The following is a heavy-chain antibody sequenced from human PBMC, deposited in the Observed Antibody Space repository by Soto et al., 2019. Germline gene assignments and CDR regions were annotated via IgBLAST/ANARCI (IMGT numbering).Heavy chain of an antibody. V-gene: IGHV1-46*01. CDR1: GYTFTSYY. J-gene: IGHJ6*02. CDR3: ARQARYCTNGVCSAYGMDV. D-gene: IGHD2-8*01. CDR2: INPSGGST. Sequence: QVQLVQSGAEVKKPGASVKVSCKASGYTFTSYYMHWVRQAPGQGLEWMGIINPSGGSTSYAQTFRGRVTMTRDTSTSTVYMELSSLRSADTAVYYCARQARYCTNGVCSAYGMDVWGQGTTVTVSS.